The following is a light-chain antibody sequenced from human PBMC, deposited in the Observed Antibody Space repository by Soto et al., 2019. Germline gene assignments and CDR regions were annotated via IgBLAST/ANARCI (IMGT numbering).Light chain of an antibody. V-gene: IGKV3-20*01. CDR1: QSVSTSN. Sequence: IVLTQSRGTLSSSPGERATLSCRASQSVSTSNLAWYQQRPGQAPRLLIYGASRRATGIPDRFSGSGSGTDFTLTISRLEPEDLAVYYCQQYDNSVWTFGQGTRWIS. J-gene: IGKJ1*01. CDR3: QQYDNSVWT. CDR2: GAS.